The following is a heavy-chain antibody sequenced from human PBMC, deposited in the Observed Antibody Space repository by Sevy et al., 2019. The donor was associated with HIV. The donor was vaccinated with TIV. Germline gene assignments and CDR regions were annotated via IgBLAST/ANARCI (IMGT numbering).Heavy chain of an antibody. CDR3: ARDSYYYDMHSSYRPPDY. D-gene: IGHD3-22*01. V-gene: IGHV1-18*01. Sequence: ASVKVSCKASGYNFNTYGITWVRQAPGQGLEWVGWIGVNNGKTNYAARLQARISMTHDTSTRTVYMELRTLTSDDTAMYFCARDSYYYDMHSSYRPPDYWGQGTLVTVSS. CDR1: GYNFNTYG. J-gene: IGHJ4*02. CDR2: IGVNNGKT.